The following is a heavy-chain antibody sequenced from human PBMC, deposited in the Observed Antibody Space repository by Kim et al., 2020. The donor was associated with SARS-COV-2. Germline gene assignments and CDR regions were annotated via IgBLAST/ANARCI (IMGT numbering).Heavy chain of an antibody. V-gene: IGHV3-21*01. Sequence: VRGRFTASRENVKNSMYLQMNSLRAEDTAIYYCARDKAVGSGGSDSWGQGTLVTVSS. CDR3: ARDKAVGSGGSDS. J-gene: IGHJ4*02. D-gene: IGHD6-19*01.